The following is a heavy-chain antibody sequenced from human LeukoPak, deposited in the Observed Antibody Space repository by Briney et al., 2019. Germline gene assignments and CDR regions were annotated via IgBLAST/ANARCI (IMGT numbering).Heavy chain of an antibody. D-gene: IGHD1-26*01. J-gene: IGHJ4*02. CDR2: INHSGST. CDR1: GGSFSGYY. CDR3: ARNIVGATDDY. V-gene: IGHV4-34*01. Sequence: SETLSLTCAVYGGSFSGYYWSWIRQPPGKGLEWIGEINHSGSTNYNPSLESRVTISVDTSKNQFSLKLSSVTAADTAVYYCARNIVGATDDYWGQGTLVTVSS.